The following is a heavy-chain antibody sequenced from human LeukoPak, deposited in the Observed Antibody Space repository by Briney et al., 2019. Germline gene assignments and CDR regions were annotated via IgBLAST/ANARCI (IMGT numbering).Heavy chain of an antibody. D-gene: IGHD1-26*01. J-gene: IGHJ4*02. Sequence: SVKVSCKASGGTFSSYAISWVRQAPGQGLEWMGGIIPIFGTANYAQKFQGGVTITADESTSTAYMELSSLRSEDTAVYYCATVPSWDRSYNSFDYWGQGTLVTVSS. CDR1: GGTFSSYA. V-gene: IGHV1-69*13. CDR3: ATVPSWDRSYNSFDY. CDR2: IIPIFGTA.